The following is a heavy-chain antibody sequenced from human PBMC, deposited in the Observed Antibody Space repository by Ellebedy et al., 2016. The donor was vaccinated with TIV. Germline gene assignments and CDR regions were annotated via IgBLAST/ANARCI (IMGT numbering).Heavy chain of an antibody. CDR1: GFSFSTHG. Sequence: GESLKISCVASGFSFSTHGMHWVRQAPGKGLEWVAFKRFDGRTEYNGDSVKGRFIISRDLSKNTLYLQMTSLRSEDTGIYYCTRETNPPPGALAGTGFDCWGQGTLVIVSS. V-gene: IGHV3-30*02. CDR2: KRFDGRTE. D-gene: IGHD6-19*01. J-gene: IGHJ4*02. CDR3: TRETNPPPGALAGTGFDC.